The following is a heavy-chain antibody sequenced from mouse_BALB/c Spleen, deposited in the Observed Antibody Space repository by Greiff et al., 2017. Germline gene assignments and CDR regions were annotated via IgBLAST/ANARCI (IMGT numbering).Heavy chain of an antibody. CDR2: IYPGNSDT. CDR1: GYSFTSYW. V-gene: IGHV1-5*01. CDR3: TRKLYSFYAMDY. D-gene: IGHD2-1*01. Sequence: VQLKESGTVLARPGASVKMSCKASGYSFTSYWMHWVKQRPGQGLEWIGAIYPGNSDTSYNQKFKGKAKLTAVTSASTAYMELSSLTNEDSAVYYCTRKLYSFYAMDYWGQGTSVTVSS. J-gene: IGHJ4*01.